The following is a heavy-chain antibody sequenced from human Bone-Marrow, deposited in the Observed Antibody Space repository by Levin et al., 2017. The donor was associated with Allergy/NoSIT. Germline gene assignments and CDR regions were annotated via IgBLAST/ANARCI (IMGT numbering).Heavy chain of an antibody. J-gene: IGHJ5*02. D-gene: IGHD3-3*01. CDR3: ARALGYYGPSNWFDP. CDR2: INSDGSST. Sequence: GESLKISCAASGFTFSSYWMHWVRQAPGKGLVWVSRINSDGSSTSYADSVKGRFTISRDNAKNTLYLQMNSLRAEDTAVYYCARALGYYGPSNWFDPWGQGTLVTVSS. V-gene: IGHV3-74*01. CDR1: GFTFSSYW.